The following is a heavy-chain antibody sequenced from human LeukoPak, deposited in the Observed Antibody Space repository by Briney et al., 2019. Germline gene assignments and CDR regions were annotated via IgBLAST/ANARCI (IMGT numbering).Heavy chain of an antibody. Sequence: GRSLRLSCAASGFTFDDYGMSWVRQAPGKGLEWVSGINWNGGSTGYADSVKGRFTISRDNAKNSLYLQMNSLRAEDTALYYCARSTFKLYGSGSYESWFDPWGQGTLVTVSS. D-gene: IGHD3-10*01. J-gene: IGHJ5*02. CDR2: INWNGGST. V-gene: IGHV3-20*04. CDR1: GFTFDDYG. CDR3: ARSTFKLYGSGSYESWFDP.